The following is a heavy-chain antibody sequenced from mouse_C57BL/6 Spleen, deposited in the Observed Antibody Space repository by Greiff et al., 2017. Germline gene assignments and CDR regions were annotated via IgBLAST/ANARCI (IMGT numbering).Heavy chain of an antibody. J-gene: IGHJ4*01. D-gene: IGHD4-1*01. CDR1: GFTFSDYG. CDR2: ISSGSSTI. V-gene: IGHV5-17*01. CDR3: ARPGVTGTDDAMDY. Sequence: EVQRVESGGGLVKPGGSLKLSCAASGFTFSDYGMHWVRQAPEKGLEWVAYISSGSSTIYYADTVKGRFTISRDNARNTLFRKRTSLRSEDTAMYYCARPGVTGTDDAMDYWGQGTSVTVSS.